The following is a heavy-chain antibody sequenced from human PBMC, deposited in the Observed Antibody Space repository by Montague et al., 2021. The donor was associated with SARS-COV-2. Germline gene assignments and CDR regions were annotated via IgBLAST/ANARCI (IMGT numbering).Heavy chain of an antibody. J-gene: IGHJ4*02. V-gene: IGHV4-34*01. D-gene: IGHD3-10*01. CDR2: INHRGST. CDR3: ARGQEGYAIDGDLNY. CDR1: GGSLNFYY. Sequence: SETLSLTCGVDGGSLNFYYWSWIRQPPGKGLEWIGEINHRGSTNNNPSLKTRVTISIDTSKNQFSLKLSSVTAADTAVYYCARGQEGYAIDGDLNYWGQGTPVTVSS.